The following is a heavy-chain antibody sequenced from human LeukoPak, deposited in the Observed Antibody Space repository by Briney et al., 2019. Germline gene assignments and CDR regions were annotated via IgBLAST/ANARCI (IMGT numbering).Heavy chain of an antibody. CDR2: IRYDGSNK. D-gene: IGHD2-2*01. CDR3: AKLGRVVVVPAAYYDY. V-gene: IGHV3-30*02. J-gene: IGHJ4*02. CDR1: GFTCSSYG. Sequence: GGSLRLXCAASGFTCSSYGMQWVRQAPGKGLEWVAFIRYDGSNKYYADSVKGRFTISRDNSKNTLYLQMNSLRAEDTAVYYCAKLGRVVVVPAAYYDYWGQGTLVTVSS.